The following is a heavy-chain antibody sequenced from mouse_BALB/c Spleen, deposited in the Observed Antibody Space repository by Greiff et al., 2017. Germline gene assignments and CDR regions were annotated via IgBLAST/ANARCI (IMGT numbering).Heavy chain of an antibody. V-gene: IGHV1-80*01. CDR2: IYPGDGDT. CDR1: GYAFSSYW. D-gene: IGHD2-1*01. Sequence: QVQLQQSGAELVRPGSSVKISCKASGYAFSSYWMNWVKQRPGQGLEWIGQIYPGDGDTNYNGKFKGKATLTADKSSSTAYMQLSSLTSEDSAVYFCATYGNYNWYFDVWGAGTTGTVSS. J-gene: IGHJ1*01. CDR3: ATYGNYNWYFDV.